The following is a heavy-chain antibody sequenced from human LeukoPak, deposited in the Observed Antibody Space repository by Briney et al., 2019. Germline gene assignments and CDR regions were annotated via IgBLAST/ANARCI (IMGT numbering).Heavy chain of an antibody. V-gene: IGHV1-69*04. Sequence: SVKVSCKASGGTFSSYAISWVRQAPGQGLEWMGRINPIFGIANYAQKFQGRVTITADKSTSTAYMELSSLRSEDTAVYYCAREDTTYYDFWSGYKPLDYWGQGTLVTVSS. CDR2: INPIFGIA. J-gene: IGHJ4*02. CDR3: AREDTTYYDFWSGYKPLDY. CDR1: GGTFSSYA. D-gene: IGHD3-3*01.